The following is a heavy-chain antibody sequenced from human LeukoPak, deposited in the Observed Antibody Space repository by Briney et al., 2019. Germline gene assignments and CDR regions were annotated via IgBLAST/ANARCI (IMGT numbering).Heavy chain of an antibody. CDR2: ISSSSSTI. D-gene: IGHD5-18*01. CDR1: GFTFSSYS. J-gene: IGHJ4*02. V-gene: IGHV3-48*02. CDR3: ARAPRGYSYGLDY. Sequence: PGGSLRLSCAASGFTFSSYSINWVRQAPGKGLEWVSYISSSSSTIYYADSVKGRFTISRVNAKNSLYLQMNSLRDEDTAVYYCARAPRGYSYGLDYWGQGTLVTVSS.